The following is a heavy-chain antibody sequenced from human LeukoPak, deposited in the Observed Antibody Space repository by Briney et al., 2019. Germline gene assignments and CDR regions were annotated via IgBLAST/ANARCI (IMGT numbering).Heavy chain of an antibody. CDR3: VRHRTAGIGENWFDP. CDR1: GLSFTDSG. J-gene: IGHJ5*02. Sequence: PGGSLRLSCAASGLSFTDSGFHWVRHASGKGLEWVARIANEATNYATAYAASVEGRFTIYRDNPKKTAYLQMNSLKTEDTAVYYCVRHRTAGIGENWFDPWGQGTLVTVSS. D-gene: IGHD3-10*01. CDR2: IANEATNYAT. V-gene: IGHV3-73*01.